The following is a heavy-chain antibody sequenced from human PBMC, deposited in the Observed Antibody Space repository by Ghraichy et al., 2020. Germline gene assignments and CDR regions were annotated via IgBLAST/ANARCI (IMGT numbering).Heavy chain of an antibody. D-gene: IGHD3-10*01. CDR1: GYTFTAFS. CDR2: INPNSGDT. Sequence: ASVKVSCKASGYTFTAFSIHWVRQAPGQRLEWLGRINPNSGDTDYAQKFQGRVTMTSDTSINTVYMELSGLTSDDTALYYCARDPLYNNAWAAWFDPWGQGTLVTVSS. CDR3: ARDPLYNNAWAAWFDP. J-gene: IGHJ5*02. V-gene: IGHV1-2*06.